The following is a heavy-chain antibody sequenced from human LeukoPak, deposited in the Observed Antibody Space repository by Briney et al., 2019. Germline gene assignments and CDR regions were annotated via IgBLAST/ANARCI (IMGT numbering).Heavy chain of an antibody. CDR2: IIPIFGTA. CDR3: AREADIVVVPAATTAHYYYGMDV. J-gene: IGHJ6*02. V-gene: IGHV1-69*13. Sequence: SVKVSCKASGGTFSSYAISWVRQAPGQGLEWMGGIIPIFGTANYAQKFQGRVTITADESTSTAYMELSSLRSEDAAVYYCAREADIVVVPAATTAHYYYGMDVWGQGTTVTVSS. CDR1: GGTFSSYA. D-gene: IGHD2-2*01.